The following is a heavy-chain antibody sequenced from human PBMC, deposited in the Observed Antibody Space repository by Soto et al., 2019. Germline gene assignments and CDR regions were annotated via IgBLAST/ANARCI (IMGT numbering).Heavy chain of an antibody. CDR2: INPNSGGT. D-gene: IGHD6-6*01. CDR3: AREYSSSPPYHYYYMDV. J-gene: IGHJ6*03. Sequence: ASVKVSCKASGYTFTGYYTHWVRQAPGQGLEWMGWINPNSGGTNYAQKFQGWVTMTRDTSISTAYMELSRLRSDDTAVYYCAREYSSSPPYHYYYMDVWGKGTTVTVS. V-gene: IGHV1-2*04. CDR1: GYTFTGYY.